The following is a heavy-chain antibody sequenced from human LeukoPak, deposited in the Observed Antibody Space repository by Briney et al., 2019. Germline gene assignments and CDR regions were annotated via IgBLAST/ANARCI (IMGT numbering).Heavy chain of an antibody. Sequence: GGSLRLSCAASGFTFSNAWMSWVRQAPGKGLEWVGRIKSKTDGGTTDYAAPVKGRFTISRDDSKNALYLQMNSLKTEDTAVYYCTTGLIGMTTVTTNDYWGQGTLVTVSS. V-gene: IGHV3-15*01. CDR3: TTGLIGMTTVTTNDY. CDR1: GFTFSNAW. J-gene: IGHJ4*02. CDR2: IKSKTDGGTT. D-gene: IGHD4-17*01.